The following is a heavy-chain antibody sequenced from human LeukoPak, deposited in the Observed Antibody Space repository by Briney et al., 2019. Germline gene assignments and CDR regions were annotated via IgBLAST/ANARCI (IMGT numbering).Heavy chain of an antibody. CDR3: AKNLREYCSGGSCYVGY. CDR2: ISGSGGST. J-gene: IGHJ4*02. CDR1: GFTFSSCA. Sequence: PGGSLRLSCAASGFTFSSCAMSWVRQAPGKGLEWVSAISGSGGSTYYADSVRGRFAISRDNSKNTLYLQMYSLSAEDTAIYYCAKNLREYCSGGSCYVGYWGQGTLVTVSS. V-gene: IGHV3-23*01. D-gene: IGHD2-15*01.